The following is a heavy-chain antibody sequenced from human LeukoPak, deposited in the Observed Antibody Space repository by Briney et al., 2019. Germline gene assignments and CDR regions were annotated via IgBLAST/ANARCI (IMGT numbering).Heavy chain of an antibody. CDR1: GFTFSSYA. D-gene: IGHD3-22*01. CDR2: ISGSGGSK. V-gene: IGHV3-23*01. Sequence: GGSLRLSCAASGFTFSSYAMSWVRQAPGKGLEWVSAISGSGGSKYYADSVRGRFTISRENSKNTLYLQMNSLRAEDTAVYYCAKAYTYDSSGYYYNWGQGTLVTVSS. CDR3: AKAYTYDSSGYYYN. J-gene: IGHJ4*02.